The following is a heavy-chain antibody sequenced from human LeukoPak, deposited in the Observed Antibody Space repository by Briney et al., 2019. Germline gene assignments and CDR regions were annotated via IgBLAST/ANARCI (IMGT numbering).Heavy chain of an antibody. V-gene: IGHV4-59*01. Sequence: SETLSLTCTVSGGSISSYYWSWIRQPPGKGLEWIGYIYYSGNTNYNPSLKSRVTISVDTSKKQFSLNLRSVTAADTAVYYCAKDLDTYYYYGMDVWGQGTTVTVSS. CDR3: AKDLDTYYYYGMDV. CDR2: IYYSGNT. CDR1: GGSISSYY. J-gene: IGHJ6*02.